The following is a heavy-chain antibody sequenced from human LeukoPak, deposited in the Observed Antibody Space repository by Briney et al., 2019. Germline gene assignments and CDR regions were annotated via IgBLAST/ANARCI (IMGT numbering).Heavy chain of an antibody. CDR3: AKVRAPRQYYFDY. V-gene: IGHV3-23*01. CDR1: GFIFSVYA. CDR2: ISGSGGST. D-gene: IGHD1-26*01. J-gene: IGHJ4*02. Sequence: GGSLRLSCAASGFIFSVYAMSWVRQAPGKGLEWVSAISGSGGSTYYADSVKGRFTISRDNAKNSLYLQMNSLRAEDTAVYYCAKVRAPRQYYFDYWGQGTLVTVSS.